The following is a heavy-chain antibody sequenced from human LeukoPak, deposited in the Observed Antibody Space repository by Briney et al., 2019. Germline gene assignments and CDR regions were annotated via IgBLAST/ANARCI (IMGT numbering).Heavy chain of an antibody. Sequence: SETLSLTCTVSGYSISSGYYWGWIRQPPGKGLEWIGSIYHSGSTYYNPSLKSRVTISVDTSKSQFSLKVSSVTAADTAMYYCARWTTAGLYYFDNWGQGTLVTVSS. V-gene: IGHV4-38-2*02. CDR2: IYHSGST. CDR3: ARWTTAGLYYFDN. CDR1: GYSISSGYY. J-gene: IGHJ4*02. D-gene: IGHD6-13*01.